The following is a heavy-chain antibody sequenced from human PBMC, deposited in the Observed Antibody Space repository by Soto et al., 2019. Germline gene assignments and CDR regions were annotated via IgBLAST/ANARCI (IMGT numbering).Heavy chain of an antibody. D-gene: IGHD4-17*01. J-gene: IGHJ6*04. CDR3: VSVEGTPTVTGDYDYYAEDA. CDR2: IFDGGSA. V-gene: IGHV4-59*12. CDR1: GGTITYYY. Sequence: KASETLSLTCTVSGGTITYYYWSWIRQAPGKGLEWLGYIFDGGSANYNPSLKSRVSFSLDKSQNQLSLKLTSVTGADTAIYYCVSVEGTPTVTGDYDYYAEDAWGKGTAVTVSS.